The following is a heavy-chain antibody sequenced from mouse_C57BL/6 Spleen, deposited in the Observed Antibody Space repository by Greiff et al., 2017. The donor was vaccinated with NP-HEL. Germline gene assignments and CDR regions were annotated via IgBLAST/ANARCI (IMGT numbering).Heavy chain of an antibody. CDR3: ARRDYDDGDAMDY. J-gene: IGHJ4*01. V-gene: IGHV1-64*01. Sequence: VQLQQPGAELVKPGASVKLSCKASGYTFTSYWMHWVKQRPGQGLEWIGMIHPNSGSTNYNEKFKSKATLTVDKSSSTAYMQLSSLTSEDSAVYYCARRDYDDGDAMDYWGQGTSVTVSS. CDR1: GYTFTSYW. D-gene: IGHD2-4*01. CDR2: IHPNSGST.